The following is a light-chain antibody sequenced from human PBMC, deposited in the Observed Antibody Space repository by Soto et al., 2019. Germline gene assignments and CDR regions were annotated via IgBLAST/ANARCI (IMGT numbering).Light chain of an antibody. CDR2: SDD. CDR1: RSNIGSNS. CDR3: AAWDDSLNGVV. J-gene: IGLJ2*01. V-gene: IGLV1-44*01. Sequence: QSVLTQPPSASGTPGQRVTISCSGGRSNIGSNSVNWYQQLPGTAPKLLMYSDDQRPSGVPDRFSGSKSGASASLAISGLQSEDEADYYCAAWDDSLNGVVFSGGTKLTVL.